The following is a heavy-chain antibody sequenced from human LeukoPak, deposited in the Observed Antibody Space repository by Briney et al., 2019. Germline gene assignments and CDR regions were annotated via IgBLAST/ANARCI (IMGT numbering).Heavy chain of an antibody. CDR2: ISHDGSNK. CDR3: ARVVGGSYWPLIDY. D-gene: IGHD1-26*01. CDR1: GFTFSSYA. Sequence: GRSLRLSCAASGFTFSSYAMHWVRQAPGKGLEWVAVISHDGSNKYYADSVKGRFTISRDNSKNTLYLQMNSLRAEDTAVYYCARVVGGSYWPLIDYWGQGTLVTVSS. V-gene: IGHV3-30-3*01. J-gene: IGHJ4*02.